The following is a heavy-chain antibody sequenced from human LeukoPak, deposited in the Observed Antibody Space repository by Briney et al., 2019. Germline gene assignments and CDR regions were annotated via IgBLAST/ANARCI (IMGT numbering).Heavy chain of an antibody. D-gene: IGHD1-26*01. CDR2: ISLTGLT. Sequence: PSQTRSLTCGVSGGSISNTNWGSWVRQPPGQSLEWIGEISLTGLTHHKPSLASPLTASLDPSKHPTSLSLTSVTTAGTAVYYCSRESGAFSPFGNWGQGTLVTVLS. CDR1: GGSISNTNW. J-gene: IGHJ4*02. CDR3: SRESGAFSPFGN. V-gene: IGHV4/OR15-8*02.